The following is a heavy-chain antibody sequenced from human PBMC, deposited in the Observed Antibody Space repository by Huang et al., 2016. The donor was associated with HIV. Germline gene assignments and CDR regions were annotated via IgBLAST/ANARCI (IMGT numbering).Heavy chain of an antibody. D-gene: IGHD5-12*01. CDR1: GYTFADYF. CDR2: LNPKNGAT. CDR3: TRDGVAPDEEFDY. Sequence: QVQLVQSGAEVKKPGASVKVSCKPSGYTFADYFIHWVRQAPGQGLEGMAWLNPKNGATNYAQKFLGRVTVTGDTSINPAYMEFSGLTSDDTANYYCTRDGVAPDEEFDYWGQGTLIIVSS. V-gene: IGHV1-2*02. J-gene: IGHJ4*02.